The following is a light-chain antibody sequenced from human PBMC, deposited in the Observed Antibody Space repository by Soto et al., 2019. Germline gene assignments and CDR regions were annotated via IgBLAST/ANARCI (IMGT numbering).Light chain of an antibody. CDR2: GAS. CDR3: QQYAGYSRT. J-gene: IGKJ1*01. CDR1: QSVSSN. V-gene: IGKV3-15*01. Sequence: EVVMTQSPATVSVSPGERATLSCRASQSVSSNLAWYQQKPGQAPRLLIYGASTRATGTPARFSGSGSGTEFTLTISNLQPDDFATYYCQQYAGYSRTFGQGTKVEIK.